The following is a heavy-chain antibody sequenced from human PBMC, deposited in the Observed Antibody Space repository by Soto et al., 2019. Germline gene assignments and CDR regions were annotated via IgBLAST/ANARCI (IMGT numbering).Heavy chain of an antibody. J-gene: IGHJ3*02. Sequence: IGRKDVRDRVSITWVAGVSKKKGKGLEWMGVIYPHDSDTRYSPSFQGQVTISVDKSINTAYLQWSSLKAPDTAMYYCERLMGLYSSYAFHIWGQGT. D-gene: IGHD3-22*01. CDR2: IYPHDSDT. CDR1: RDRVSITW. V-gene: IGHV5-51*01. CDR3: ERLMGLYSSYAFHI.